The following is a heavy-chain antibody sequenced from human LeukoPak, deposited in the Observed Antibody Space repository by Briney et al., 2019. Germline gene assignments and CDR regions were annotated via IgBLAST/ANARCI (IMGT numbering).Heavy chain of an antibody. CDR2: INPSGGST. D-gene: IGHD3-3*01. V-gene: IGHV1-46*01. CDR1: GYTFTSYY. Sequence: ASVKVSCKASGYTFTSYYMHRVRQAPGQGLEWMGIINPSGGSTSYAQKFQGRVTMTRDTSTSTVYMELSSLRSEDTAVYYCARDCGDFWSGYYRSHNWFDPWGQGTLVTVSS. CDR3: ARDCGDFWSGYYRSHNWFDP. J-gene: IGHJ5*02.